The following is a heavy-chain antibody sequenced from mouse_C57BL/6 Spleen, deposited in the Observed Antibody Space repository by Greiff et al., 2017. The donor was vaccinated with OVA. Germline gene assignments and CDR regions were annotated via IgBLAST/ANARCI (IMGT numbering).Heavy chain of an antibody. CDR1: GYAFTNYL. CDR3: AREGKSYYFDY. J-gene: IGHJ2*01. CDR2: INPGSGGT. V-gene: IGHV1-54*01. D-gene: IGHD1-3*01. Sequence: QVQLQQSGAELVRPGTSVKVSCKASGYAFTNYLIEWVKQRPGQGLEWIGVINPGSGGTNYNEKFKGKATLTADKSSSTAYMQLSSLTSEDSAVYFCAREGKSYYFDYWGQGTTLTVSS.